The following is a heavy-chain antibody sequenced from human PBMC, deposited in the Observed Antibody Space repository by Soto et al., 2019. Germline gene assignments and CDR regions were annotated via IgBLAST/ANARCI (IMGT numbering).Heavy chain of an antibody. CDR3: ARLSSYGDYLDY. Sequence: ESLKISCKGSGYSFISHWIGWVRQMPGKGLEWMGIIYPGDSDTKYSPSFQGQVTISADKSITTTYLQWSSLKASDTAMYFCARLSSYGDYLDYWGQGTLVTAPQ. V-gene: IGHV5-51*01. CDR2: IYPGDSDT. D-gene: IGHD4-17*01. J-gene: IGHJ4*02. CDR1: GYSFISHW.